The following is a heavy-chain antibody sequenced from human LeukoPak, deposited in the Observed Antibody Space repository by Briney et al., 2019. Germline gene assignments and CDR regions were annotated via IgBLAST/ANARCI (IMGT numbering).Heavy chain of an antibody. Sequence: PGRSLRLSCAASGFTLSSYGMHWVSQAPGKGLEWVSSISSSSSYIYYADSVKGRFTISRDNAKNSLYLQMNSLRAEDTAVYYCARDSRDCSGGSCYLIPDYWAQGTLVTVSS. J-gene: IGHJ4*02. CDR2: ISSSSSYI. V-gene: IGHV3-21*01. CDR1: GFTLSSYG. D-gene: IGHD2-15*01. CDR3: ARDSRDCSGGSCYLIPDY.